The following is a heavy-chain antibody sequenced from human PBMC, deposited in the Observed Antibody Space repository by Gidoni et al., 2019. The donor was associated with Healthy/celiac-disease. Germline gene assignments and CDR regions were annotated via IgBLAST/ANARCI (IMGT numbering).Heavy chain of an antibody. CDR1: GFTVSSYA. D-gene: IGHD3-22*01. Sequence: QVQLVESGGGVGQPGRSLRPSCAAAGFTVSSYAMNWVRQAPGKGLGLVAVISYDGSNKYYADSVKGRFTISRDKSKNTLYLQMNSLRAEDTAVYYCARDFYDSSGYLFDIWGQGTMVTVSS. J-gene: IGHJ3*02. CDR3: ARDFYDSSGYLFDI. CDR2: ISYDGSNK. V-gene: IGHV3-30*14.